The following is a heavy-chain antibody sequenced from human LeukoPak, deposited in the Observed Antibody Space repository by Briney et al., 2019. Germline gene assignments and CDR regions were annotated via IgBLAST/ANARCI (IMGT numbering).Heavy chain of an antibody. J-gene: IGHJ4*02. CDR2: LSGSGDTT. CDR1: GFIFNSYG. CDR3: AKDRSWGLDY. D-gene: IGHD7-27*01. Sequence: SGGSLRLSCAASGFIFNSYGMSWVRQAPGKGLEWVSALSGSGDTTYYADSVTGRFTISRDNSKNTLYLQMNSLRVEDTAIYYCAKDRSWGLDYWGQGTLVTVSS. V-gene: IGHV3-23*01.